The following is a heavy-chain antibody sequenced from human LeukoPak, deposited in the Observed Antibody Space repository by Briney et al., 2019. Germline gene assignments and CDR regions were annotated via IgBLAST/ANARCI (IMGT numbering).Heavy chain of an antibody. J-gene: IGHJ4*02. CDR1: GGSIRSYC. CDR2: IYYSGST. Sequence: PSETLSLTCTVSGGSIRSYCWSWMRQPAGKGLEWIGYIYYSGSTNYNPSLKSRVTISVDTSKNQFSLKLSSVTAADTAVYYCAREDYYGSGSYYYFDYWGQGTLVTVSS. CDR3: AREDYYGSGSYYYFDY. V-gene: IGHV4-59*01. D-gene: IGHD3-10*01.